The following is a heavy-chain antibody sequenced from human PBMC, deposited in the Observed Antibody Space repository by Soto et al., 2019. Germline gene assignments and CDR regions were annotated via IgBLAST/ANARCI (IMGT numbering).Heavy chain of an antibody. CDR3: VRVPDY. CDR2: MYFGGSF. J-gene: IGHJ4*02. V-gene: IGHV4-59*02. CDR1: GDSVSSGY. Sequence: SETLSLTCNVSGDSVSSGYWSWIRQPPGKGLEWIGFMYFGGSFNYNPSLAGRVTISVETSKNQFSLKLSSVTAADTAVYYCVRVPDYWGQGTLVTVSS.